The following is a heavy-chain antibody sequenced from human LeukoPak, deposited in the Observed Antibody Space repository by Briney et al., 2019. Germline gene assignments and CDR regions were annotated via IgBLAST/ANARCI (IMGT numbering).Heavy chain of an antibody. J-gene: IGHJ6*03. CDR1: GGTFSSYA. CDR3: ARVSDSSGYKAINYYMDV. V-gene: IGHV1-69*13. D-gene: IGHD3-22*01. CDR2: IIPIFGTA. Sequence: GASVKDSCKASGGTFSSYAISWVRQAPGQGLEWMGGIIPIFGTANYAQKFQGRVTITADESTSTAYMELSSLRSEDTAVYYCARVSDSSGYKAINYYMDVWGKGTTVTVSS.